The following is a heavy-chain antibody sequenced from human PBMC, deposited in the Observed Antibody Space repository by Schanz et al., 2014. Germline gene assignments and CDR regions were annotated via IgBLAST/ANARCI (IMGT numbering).Heavy chain of an antibody. CDR2: FYYTGKT. V-gene: IGHV4-39*01. CDR1: GGSISTSSRY. CDR3: VRHGNYEFWHGPTPQFEN. D-gene: IGHD3-3*01. J-gene: IGHJ4*02. Sequence: QLHLQESGPGLAKPSETLSLICSVSGGSISTSSRYWGWIRQSPGKGLEWLGSFYYTGKTHNNPSHKSKATLPLDPPKNRFSRTLPSVTAADTAVYYCVRHGNYEFWHGPTPQFENWGQGTLVTVS.